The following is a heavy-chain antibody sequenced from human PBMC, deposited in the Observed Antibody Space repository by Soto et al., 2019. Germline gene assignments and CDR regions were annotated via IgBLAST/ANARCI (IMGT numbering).Heavy chain of an antibody. CDR1: GGSISSGDYY. V-gene: IGHV4-30-4*01. CDR3: ARGPVDIVATILPYYYGMDV. J-gene: IGHJ6*02. D-gene: IGHD5-12*01. CDR2: IYYSGST. Sequence: PSETLSLTCTVSGGSISSGDYYWSWIRQPPGKGLEWIGYIYYSGSTYYNPSLKSRVTISVDTSKNQFSLKLSSVTAADTAVYYCARGPVDIVATILPYYYGMDVWGQGTTVTVSS.